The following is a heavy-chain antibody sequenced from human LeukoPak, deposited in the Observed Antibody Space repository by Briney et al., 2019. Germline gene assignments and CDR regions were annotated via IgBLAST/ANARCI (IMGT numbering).Heavy chain of an antibody. D-gene: IGHD6-13*01. CDR2: INPNSGGT. J-gene: IGHJ4*02. CDR3: ARDLDGSSGCDY. V-gene: IGHV1-2*02. Sequence: ASVKVSCKASGYTFTGYFMHWVRQAPGQGLEWMGWINPNSGGTNYAQKFQGRVVMTRDTSISTAYIELSRLRSDDTAVYYCARDLDGSSGCDYWGQGTLVTVSS. CDR1: GYTFTGYF.